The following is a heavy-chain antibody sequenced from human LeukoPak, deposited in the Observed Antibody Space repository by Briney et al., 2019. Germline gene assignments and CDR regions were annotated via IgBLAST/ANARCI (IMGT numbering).Heavy chain of an antibody. Sequence: GGSLRLSCAASGFTFRSSAMSWVRQAPGKGLEWVSGISGSGGSTFNADSVKGRFTISRDNSKNTLYLQMNSLRAEDPAVYYCAKAQGGYSDFGYWGQGVLVTVAS. J-gene: IGHJ4*02. V-gene: IGHV3-23*01. CDR3: AKAQGGYSDFGY. CDR2: ISGSGGST. CDR1: GFTFRSSA. D-gene: IGHD3-22*01.